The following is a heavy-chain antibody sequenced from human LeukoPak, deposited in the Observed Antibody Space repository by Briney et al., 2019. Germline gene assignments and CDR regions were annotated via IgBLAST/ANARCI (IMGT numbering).Heavy chain of an antibody. Sequence: PGGSMTLARTAFGFTFGDYAMSWVRQAHGKVLEWVSAISGSGGSTYYADSVKGRLTICRDNSQNTTYLQMNSLRAEDTAVYYCAKVRFLKNFDYWGQGTLVTVSS. CDR3: AKVRFLKNFDY. CDR2: ISGSGGST. D-gene: IGHD3-3*01. CDR1: GFTFGDYA. V-gene: IGHV3-23*01. J-gene: IGHJ4*02.